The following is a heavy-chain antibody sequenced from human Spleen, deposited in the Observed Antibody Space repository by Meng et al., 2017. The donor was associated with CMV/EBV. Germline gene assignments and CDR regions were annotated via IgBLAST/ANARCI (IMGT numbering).Heavy chain of an antibody. CDR2: INHSGST. CDR1: GGSFSGYY. J-gene: IGHJ4*02. Sequence: SETLSLTCAVYGGSFSGYYWSWIRQPPGKGLEWIGEINHSGSTNYNPSLKSRVTISVDTSKNQFSLKLSSVTAADTAVYYCASDSSLGYWGQGTLVTVS. CDR3: ASDSSLGY. D-gene: IGHD3-22*01. V-gene: IGHV4-34*01.